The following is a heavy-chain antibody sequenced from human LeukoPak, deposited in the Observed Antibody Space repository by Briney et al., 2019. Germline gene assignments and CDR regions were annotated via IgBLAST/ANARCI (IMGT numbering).Heavy chain of an antibody. CDR3: ARAWSIAAPSCVDV. J-gene: IGHJ6*04. CDR2: IKQDGSEK. CDR1: GFTFSSYW. D-gene: IGHD6-6*01. V-gene: IGHV3-7*01. Sequence: PGGSLTLSCAASGFTFSSYWMSWVRQAPGKGLEWVANIKQDGSEKYYVDSVKGRFTISRDNAKNSLYLQMNSLRAEDTAVYYCARAWSIAAPSCVDVRGKGTTVTVSS.